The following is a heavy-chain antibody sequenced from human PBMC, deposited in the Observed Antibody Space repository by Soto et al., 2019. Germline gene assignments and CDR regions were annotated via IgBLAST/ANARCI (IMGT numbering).Heavy chain of an antibody. D-gene: IGHD3-10*01. CDR1: GFTFSSYA. CDR2: ISGSGGST. V-gene: IGHV3-23*01. CDR3: AKDLYGSGSYLGY. Sequence: GGSLSLSCAASGFTFSSYAMSWVRQAPGKGLEWVSAISGSGGSTYYADSVKGRFTISRDNSKNTLYLQMNSLRAEDTAVYYCAKDLYGSGSYLGYWGQGTLVTVSS. J-gene: IGHJ4*02.